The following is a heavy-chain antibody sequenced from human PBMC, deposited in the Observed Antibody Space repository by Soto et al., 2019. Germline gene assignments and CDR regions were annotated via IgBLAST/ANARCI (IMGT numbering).Heavy chain of an antibody. CDR1: GGSISSSSYY. D-gene: IGHD2-2*01. CDR2: IYYSGST. J-gene: IGHJ5*02. CDR3: ARKDCSSTSCYEGWFDP. V-gene: IGHV4-39*01. Sequence: SETLSLTCTVPGGSISSSSYYWGWIRQPPGKGLEWIGSIYYSGSTYYNPSLKSRVTISVDTSKNQFSLKLSSVTAADTAVYYCARKDCSSTSCYEGWFDPWGQGTLVTVSS.